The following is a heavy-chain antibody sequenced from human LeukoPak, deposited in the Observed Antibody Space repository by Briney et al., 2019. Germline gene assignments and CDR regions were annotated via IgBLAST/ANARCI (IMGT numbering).Heavy chain of an antibody. Sequence: SETLSLTCAVYGGSFSGYYWSWIRQPPGKGLEWIGEINHSGSTNYNPSLKSRATISVDTHKNHFSLKLSSVPAPDPAVYYCARGRPGIAAAHDYWGQGTLVTVSS. CDR1: GGSFSGYY. V-gene: IGHV4-34*01. CDR2: INHSGST. D-gene: IGHD6-13*01. J-gene: IGHJ4*02. CDR3: ARGRPGIAAAHDY.